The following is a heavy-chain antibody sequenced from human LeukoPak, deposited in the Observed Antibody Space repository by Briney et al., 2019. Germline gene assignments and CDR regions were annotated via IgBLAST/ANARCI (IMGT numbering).Heavy chain of an antibody. CDR1: GGSISSGGYY. J-gene: IGHJ3*02. D-gene: IGHD3-16*02. CDR3: ARTYDYVWGSYRLDAFDI. CDR2: LYYSGST. V-gene: IGHV4-31*03. Sequence: SETLSLTCTVSGGSISSGGYYWSWIRQHPGKGLEWIGYLYYSGSTYYNPSLKSRVTISVDTSKNQFSLKLSSVTAADTAVYYCARTYDYVWGSYRLDAFDIWGQGTMVTVSS.